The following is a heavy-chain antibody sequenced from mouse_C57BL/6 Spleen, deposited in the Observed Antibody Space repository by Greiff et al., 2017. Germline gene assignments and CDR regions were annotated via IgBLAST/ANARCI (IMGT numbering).Heavy chain of an antibody. D-gene: IGHD6-1*01. Sequence: QVQLKQSGPELVKPGASVKISCKASGYAFSSSWMNWVKQRPGKGLEGIGLIYPGDGDTTDNGKFQGKATLTADKSSSTAYMQLSSLTSEDSAVYYCARAGTSLHWYFDVWGTGTTVTVSS. J-gene: IGHJ1*03. V-gene: IGHV1-82*01. CDR3: ARAGTSLHWYFDV. CDR2: IYPGDGDT. CDR1: GYAFSSSW.